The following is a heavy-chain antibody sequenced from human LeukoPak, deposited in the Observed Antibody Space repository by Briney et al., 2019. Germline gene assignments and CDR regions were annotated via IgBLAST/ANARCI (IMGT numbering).Heavy chain of an antibody. J-gene: IGHJ4*02. CDR2: IYYSGST. V-gene: IGHV4-61*03. CDR1: GGSASSRSYY. D-gene: IGHD6-19*01. Sequence: SETLSPTCTVSGGSASSRSYYWSWLRQPPGKGLEWIGYIYYSGSTNYNPSLKSRVTLSVDTSKNHFSLKLTSVTAADTAVYYCAGGTEAGLAYWGQGTLVTVSS. CDR3: AGGTEAGLAY.